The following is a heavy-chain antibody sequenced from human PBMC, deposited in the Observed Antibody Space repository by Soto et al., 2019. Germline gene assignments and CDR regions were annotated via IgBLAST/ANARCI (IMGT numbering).Heavy chain of an antibody. V-gene: IGHV1-46*03. D-gene: IGHD2-15*01. CDR1: GYTFTSYY. CDR3: ASGEVIGYCSGGSCYSA. Sequence: QVQLVQSGAEVKKPGASVKVSCKASGYTFTSYYMHWVRQAPGQGLEWMGIINPSGGSTSYAQKFQGRVTMTRDTSTSTVYMELSSLRSEDTAVYYCASGEVIGYCSGGSCYSAWGQGTLVTVSS. J-gene: IGHJ5*02. CDR2: INPSGGST.